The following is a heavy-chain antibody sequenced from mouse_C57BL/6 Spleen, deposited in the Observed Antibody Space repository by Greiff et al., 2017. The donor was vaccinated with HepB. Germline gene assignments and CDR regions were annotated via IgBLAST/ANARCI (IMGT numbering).Heavy chain of an antibody. CDR1: GYTFTTYP. V-gene: IGHV1-47*01. J-gene: IGHJ1*03. CDR2: FHPYNDDT. D-gene: IGHD1-1*01. Sequence: QVTLKVSGAELVKPGASVKMSCKASGYTFTTYPIEWMKQNHGKSLEWIGNFHPYNDDTKYNEKFKGNATLTVEKSSSTVYLELSRLTSDDSAVYYCARNADYNGSSYGYFDVWGTGTTVTVSS. CDR3: ARNADYNGSSYGYFDV.